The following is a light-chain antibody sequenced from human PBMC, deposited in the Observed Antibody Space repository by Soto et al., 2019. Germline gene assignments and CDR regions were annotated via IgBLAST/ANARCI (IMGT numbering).Light chain of an antibody. CDR2: EVS. Sequence: QSVLTQPASLSGSPGQSITISCTGTSSDVGGYNYVSWYQQHPGKAPKLMIYEVSNRPSGVSNRFSGSKSGNTASLTISGLQAEDEADYYCSSYTSSSTWVFGGGTQLTVL. CDR3: SSYTSSSTWV. CDR1: SSDVGGYNY. V-gene: IGLV2-14*01. J-gene: IGLJ3*02.